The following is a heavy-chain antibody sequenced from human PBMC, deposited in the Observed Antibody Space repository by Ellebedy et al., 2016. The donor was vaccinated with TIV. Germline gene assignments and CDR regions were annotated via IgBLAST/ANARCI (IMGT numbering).Heavy chain of an antibody. CDR3: ARGGAGFDSMNRELSFDS. Sequence: GGSLRLXCAASGFTFSSYWMHWVRQPPGKGLVWVSRINSDGSSTSYADSVKGRFTISRDNAKNTLYLQMNSLRAEDTAVYYCARGGAGFDSMNRELSFDSWGQGTLVTVSS. CDR2: INSDGSST. J-gene: IGHJ4*02. D-gene: IGHD1-26*01. V-gene: IGHV3-74*01. CDR1: GFTFSSYW.